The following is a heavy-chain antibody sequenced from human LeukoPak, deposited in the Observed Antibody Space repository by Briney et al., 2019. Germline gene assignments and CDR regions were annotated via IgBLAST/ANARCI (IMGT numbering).Heavy chain of an antibody. Sequence: AASVKVSCKASGGTFSSYAISWVRQAPGQGLEWMGWINPKIGDTKFAQKFQGRVTMTRDTSSSTVYMELGRLRSDDTAVYYCAREAYDLLTGANWFDPWGQGTLVTVSS. D-gene: IGHD3-9*01. J-gene: IGHJ5*02. CDR2: INPKIGDT. CDR1: GGTFSSYA. CDR3: AREAYDLLTGANWFDP. V-gene: IGHV1-2*02.